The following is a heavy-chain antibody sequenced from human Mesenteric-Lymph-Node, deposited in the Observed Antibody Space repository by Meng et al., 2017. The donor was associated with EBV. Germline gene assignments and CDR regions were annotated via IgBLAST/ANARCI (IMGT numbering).Heavy chain of an antibody. Sequence: PGAGQGMWKPSVTLSLTCAVLGVSIVRVSWWSWVRQPPGKGLEWIGEVSHSGITNYNPSLETRVIISLDKSKNQFSLRLTSVTAADTAVYFCARWKRRDDYNLQYYFDYWGQGTLVTVSS. J-gene: IGHJ4*02. CDR2: VSHSGIT. D-gene: IGHD5-24*01. CDR3: ARWKRRDDYNLQYYFDY. V-gene: IGHV4-4*02. CDR1: GVSIVRVSW.